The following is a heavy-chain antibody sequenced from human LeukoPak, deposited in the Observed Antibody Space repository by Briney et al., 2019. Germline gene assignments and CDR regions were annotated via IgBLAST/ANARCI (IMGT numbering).Heavy chain of an antibody. V-gene: IGHV3-53*01. J-gene: IGHJ4*02. CDR3: ASTKGPYYFDC. D-gene: IGHD3-3*01. CDR1: GFTVSSNY. CDR2: IYSGGST. Sequence: GGSLRLSCAASGFTVSSNYMSWVRQAPGKGLEWVSVIYSGGSTYYADSVKGRFTISRDNSKNTLYLQMNSLRAEDTAVYYCASTKGPYYFDCWGQGTLVTVSS.